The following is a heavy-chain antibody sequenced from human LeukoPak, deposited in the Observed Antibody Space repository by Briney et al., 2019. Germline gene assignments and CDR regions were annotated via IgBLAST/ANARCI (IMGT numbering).Heavy chain of an antibody. D-gene: IGHD5-24*01. J-gene: IGHJ3*02. CDR2: ISGSGGST. CDR1: GFTFSSYG. CDR3: AKAYLPRDGYNVRHYVPLDAFDI. Sequence: PGGSLRLSCAASGFTFSSYGMSWVRQAPGKGLEWVSAISGSGGSTYYADSVKGRFTISRDNSKNTLYLQMNSLRAEDTAVYYCAKAYLPRDGYNVRHYVPLDAFDIWGQGTMVTVSS. V-gene: IGHV3-23*01.